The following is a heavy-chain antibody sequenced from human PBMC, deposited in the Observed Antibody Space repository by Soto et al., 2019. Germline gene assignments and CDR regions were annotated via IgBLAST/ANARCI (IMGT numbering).Heavy chain of an antibody. Sequence: QVQLVQSGAEVKKPGASVKVSCKASGYTFTGYGIGWVRQAPEKGLEWLGWISGYNANTNYPQKLQGRITMTTDTSTSTAYMELRSLRSDDTAVYYCARGGYYYDSSGYYSDYWGQGTLVTVSS. D-gene: IGHD3-22*01. V-gene: IGHV1-18*01. CDR1: GYTFTGYG. CDR3: ARGGYYYDSSGYYSDY. CDR2: ISGYNANT. J-gene: IGHJ4*02.